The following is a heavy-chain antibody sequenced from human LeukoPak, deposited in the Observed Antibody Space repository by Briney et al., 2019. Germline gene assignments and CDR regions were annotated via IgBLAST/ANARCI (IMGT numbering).Heavy chain of an antibody. CDR3: ARSLRNWNLYYFDY. V-gene: IGHV2-70*01. Sequence: PALVKPTQTLTLTCTFSGFSLSTSGMCVSWIRQPPGKALEWLALIDWDDDKYYSTSLKTRLTISKDTSKNQVVLTMTNMDPVDTATYYCARSLRNWNLYYFDYWGQGTLVTVSS. J-gene: IGHJ4*02. CDR1: GFSLSTSGMC. D-gene: IGHD1-7*01. CDR2: IDWDDDK.